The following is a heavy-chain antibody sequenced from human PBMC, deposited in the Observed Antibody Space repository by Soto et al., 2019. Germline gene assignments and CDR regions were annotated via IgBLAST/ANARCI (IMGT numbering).Heavy chain of an antibody. CDR1: GFTVSSNY. CDR3: ARGTDC. V-gene: IGHV3-66*01. Sequence: EVLLVESGGGLVQPGGSLRLSCAASGFTVSSNYMSWVRQAPGKGLEWVSLFYDGGSTYYADSVKGRFTISRDNSKNTLYLQMHNLRTEDTAVYYCARGTDCWGQGTLVTVSS. CDR2: FYDGGST. J-gene: IGHJ4*02.